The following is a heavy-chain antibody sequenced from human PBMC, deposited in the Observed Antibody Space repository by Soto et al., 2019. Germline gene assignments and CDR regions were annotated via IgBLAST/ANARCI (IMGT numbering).Heavy chain of an antibody. CDR2: IYHSGST. V-gene: IGHV4-30-2*01. J-gene: IGHJ5*02. D-gene: IGHD1-26*01. CDR3: ARKQSGSDLNWFHP. Sequence: TLSVTCAGSGGTISSGGYSWSWLRQPPGKGLEWIGYIYHSGSTYYNPSLKSRVTISVDRSKNQFSLKLSSATAADTAVYYCARKQSGSDLNWFHPLGQAPLVTFPQ. CDR1: GGTISSGGYS.